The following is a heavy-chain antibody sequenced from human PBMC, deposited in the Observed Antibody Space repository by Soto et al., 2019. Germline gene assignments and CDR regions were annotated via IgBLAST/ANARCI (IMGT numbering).Heavy chain of an antibody. J-gene: IGHJ6*02. D-gene: IGHD3-22*01. CDR2: ILPMFGAV. CDR3: ARPKRSGYDRGDSYYHTMDV. V-gene: IGHV1-69*06. CDR1: GGTSSNFV. Sequence: QMRLVQSGAEVKHSGYSVKVSCKASGGTSSNFVITWVRQVPGQGIEWLGGILPMFGAVKYAQKFQDRLTITADRSTNTDSMELGSLRSEDTAVYYCARPKRSGYDRGDSYYHTMDVWGHGTTVTVS.